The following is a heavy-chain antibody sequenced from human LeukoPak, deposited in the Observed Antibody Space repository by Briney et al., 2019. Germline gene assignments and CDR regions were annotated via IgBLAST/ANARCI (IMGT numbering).Heavy chain of an antibody. Sequence: ASVKLSCNASGYTFTGYYMHWVRQAPGQGLGWMGWINPNSGGTNYAQKFQGRVTMTRDTSISTAYMELSRLRSDDTAVYYCATAGYYYSSGYSSFDYWGQGTLVTASS. CDR3: ATAGYYYSSGYSSFDY. CDR1: GYTFTGYY. D-gene: IGHD3-22*01. V-gene: IGHV1-2*02. J-gene: IGHJ4*02. CDR2: INPNSGGT.